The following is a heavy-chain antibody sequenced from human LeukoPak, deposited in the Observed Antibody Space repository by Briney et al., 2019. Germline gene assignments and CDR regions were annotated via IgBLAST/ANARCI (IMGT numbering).Heavy chain of an antibody. Sequence: PGGSLRLSCAASGFTFSIYWLTWVRQAPGKGLEWVANIKHDGSEKYYVDSVKGRFTISRDNAKNSLFLQMKSLRAEDTAVYYCARSVIQGVYCGMDVWGQGTTVTVSS. D-gene: IGHD2-21*01. CDR1: GFTFSIYW. V-gene: IGHV3-7*02. CDR3: ARSVIQGVYCGMDV. J-gene: IGHJ6*02. CDR2: IKHDGSEK.